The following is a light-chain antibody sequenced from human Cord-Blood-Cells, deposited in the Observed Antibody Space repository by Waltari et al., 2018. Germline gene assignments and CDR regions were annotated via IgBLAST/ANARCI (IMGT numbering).Light chain of an antibody. CDR1: SSDVGGYNY. CDR3: CSYAGSYTWV. J-gene: IGLJ3*02. Sequence: QSALTQPRSVSGSHGQSVTISCTGPSSDVGGYNYVSWYQQHPGKAPKLMIYDVSKRPSGVPDRFSGSKSGNTASLTISGLQAEDEADYYCCSYAGSYTWVFGGGTKLTVL. V-gene: IGLV2-11*01. CDR2: DVS.